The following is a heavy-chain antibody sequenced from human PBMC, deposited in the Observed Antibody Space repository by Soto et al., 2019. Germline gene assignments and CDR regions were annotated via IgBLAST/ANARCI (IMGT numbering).Heavy chain of an antibody. J-gene: IGHJ5*02. Sequence: PGGSLRLSCAASGFTFDDYAMHWVRQAPGKGLEWVSGISWNSGSIGYADSVKGRFTISRDNAKNSLYLQMNSLRAEDTALYYCAVKKGLGPNNNWFDPWGKGTLVTVSS. V-gene: IGHV3-9*01. CDR1: GFTFDDYA. CDR2: ISWNSGSI. CDR3: AVKKGLGPNNNWFDP. D-gene: IGHD6-19*01.